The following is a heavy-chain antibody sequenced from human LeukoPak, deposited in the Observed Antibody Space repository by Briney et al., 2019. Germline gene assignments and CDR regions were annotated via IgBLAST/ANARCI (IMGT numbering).Heavy chain of an antibody. CDR3: ARTSAGYIWGSYRYSFDY. CDR2: ISSSSTI. Sequence: PGGSLRLSCAASGFTFSSYSMNWVRQAPGKGLEWVSYISSSSTIYYADSVKGRFTISRDNAKNSLYLHMDSLRAEDTAVYYCARTSAGYIWGSYRYSFDYWGQGTLVTVSS. CDR1: GFTFSSYS. D-gene: IGHD3-16*02. V-gene: IGHV3-48*01. J-gene: IGHJ4*02.